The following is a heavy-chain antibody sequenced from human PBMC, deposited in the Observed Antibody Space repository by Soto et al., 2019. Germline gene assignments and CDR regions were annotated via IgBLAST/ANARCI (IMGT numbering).Heavy chain of an antibody. CDR3: ARLRIGRVDDGFDT. J-gene: IGHJ3*02. Sequence: GESLKISCKCSGYIFTNYFIFCVRQMPGKCLEWMCIIYPVDSYTRYIRSCQAHVTVAADNSISTAYLQWSSLKASDTSTYYCARLRIGRVDDGFDTREQGKM. CDR2: IYPVDSYT. D-gene: IGHD2-15*01. CDR1: GYIFTNYF. V-gene: IGHV5-51*01.